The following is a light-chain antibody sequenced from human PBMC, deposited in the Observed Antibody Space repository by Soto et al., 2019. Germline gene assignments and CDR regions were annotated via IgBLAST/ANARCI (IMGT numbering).Light chain of an antibody. CDR3: QQYDSSNFPT. CDR2: WAS. Sequence: DIVMTQSPDSLAVSLGERATINCKSSQRILYSANNKNYLAWYQQKPGQPPNLLIYWASTRESGVPDRFSGSGSGTDFTLTISSLQAEDVAVYYCQQYDSSNFPTFGGGTKVEIK. V-gene: IGKV4-1*01. J-gene: IGKJ4*01. CDR1: QRILYSANNKNY.